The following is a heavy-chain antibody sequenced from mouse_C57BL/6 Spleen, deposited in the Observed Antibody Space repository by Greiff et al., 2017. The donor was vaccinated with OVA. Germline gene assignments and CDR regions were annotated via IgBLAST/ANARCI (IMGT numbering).Heavy chain of an antibody. CDR1: GFTFSDYY. D-gene: IGHD6-1*01. J-gene: IGHJ2*01. Sequence: EVKVEESGGGLVQPGGSLKLSCAASGFTFSDYYMYWVRQTPEKRLEWVPYISNGGGSTYYPDTVKGRFTISRDNAKNTLYLQMSRLKSEDTAMYYCARHGPHYFDYWGQGTTLTVSS. CDR3: ARHGPHYFDY. CDR2: ISNGGGST. V-gene: IGHV5-12*01.